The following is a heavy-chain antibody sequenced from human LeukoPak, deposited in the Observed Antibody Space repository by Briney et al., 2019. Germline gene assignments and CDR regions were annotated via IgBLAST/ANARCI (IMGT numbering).Heavy chain of an antibody. V-gene: IGHV3-33*06. J-gene: IGHJ6*03. D-gene: IGHD1-14*01. Sequence: AGGSLRLSCAASGFTFSSYGMHWVRQAPGKGLEGVALIWYDGSNKYYADSVKGRFTISRDNSKNTLYLQMNSLRAEDTAVYYCAKGTGHYYYYMDVWGKGTTVTVSS. CDR1: GFTFSSYG. CDR3: AKGTGHYYYYMDV. CDR2: IWYDGSNK.